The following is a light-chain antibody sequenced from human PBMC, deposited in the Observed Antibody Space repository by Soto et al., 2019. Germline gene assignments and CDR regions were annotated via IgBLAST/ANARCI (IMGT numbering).Light chain of an antibody. J-gene: IGKJ2*01. CDR2: AAS. Sequence: DIQMTQSPSSLSASVGDRVTITCRASQSVGSLLNWFQHKPGKAPKLLIYAASTLQSGAPSRFSGSGAGTEFTLIISSLQPEDFATYYCQQSYSLPYTFGQGTKLEI. V-gene: IGKV1-39*01. CDR1: QSVGSL. CDR3: QQSYSLPYT.